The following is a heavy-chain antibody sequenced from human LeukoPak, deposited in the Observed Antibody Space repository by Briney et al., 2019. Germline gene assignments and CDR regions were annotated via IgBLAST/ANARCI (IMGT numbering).Heavy chain of an antibody. CDR1: GGSFSGYY. V-gene: IGHV4-34*01. CDR3: ARGRGLRYFDWLDY. Sequence: SETLSLTCAVYGGSFSGYYWSWIRQPQGKGLEWIGEINHSGSTNYNPSLKSRVTISVDTSKNQFSLKLSSVTAADTAVCYCARGRGLRYFDWLDYWGQGTLVTVSS. CDR2: INHSGST. J-gene: IGHJ4*02. D-gene: IGHD3-9*01.